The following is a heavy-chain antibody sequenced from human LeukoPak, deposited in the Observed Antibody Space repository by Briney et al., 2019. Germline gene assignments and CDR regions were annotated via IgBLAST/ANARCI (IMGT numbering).Heavy chain of an antibody. Sequence: SETLSLTCTVSGGSISSSSCYWGWIRQPPGKGLEWIGSIYYSGSTYYNPSLKSRVTISVDTSKNQFSLKLSSVTAADTAVYYCARDFLDTAMVRGAFDIWGQGTMVTVSS. J-gene: IGHJ3*02. D-gene: IGHD5-18*01. V-gene: IGHV4-39*07. CDR2: IYYSGST. CDR3: ARDFLDTAMVRGAFDI. CDR1: GGSISSSSCY.